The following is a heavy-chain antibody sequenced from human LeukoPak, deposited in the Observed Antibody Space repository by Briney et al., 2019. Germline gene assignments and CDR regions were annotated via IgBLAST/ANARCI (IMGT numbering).Heavy chain of an antibody. D-gene: IGHD3-9*01. Sequence: ETLSLTCTVSGYSISSSYYWGWIRQPPGKGLEWVSGISGSGFNTYYADSVKGRFTISRDNSQNTLYLQMNSLRAEGTAVYYCAKDWILRYFDWLSPFDYWGQGILVSVSS. CDR2: ISGSGFNT. J-gene: IGHJ4*02. CDR1: GYSISSSYY. CDR3: AKDWILRYFDWLSPFDY. V-gene: IGHV3-23*01.